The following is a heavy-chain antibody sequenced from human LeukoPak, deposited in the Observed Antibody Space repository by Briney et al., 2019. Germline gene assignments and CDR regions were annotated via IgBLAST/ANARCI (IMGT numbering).Heavy chain of an antibody. Sequence: GESLRLSCAASGFTFSSYAMSWVRQAPGKGLEWVSAISGSGGSTYYADSVKGRFTISRDNSKNTLYLQMNSLRAEDTAVYYCAKTGTPWYYFDYWGQGTLVTVSS. CDR3: AKTGTPWYYFDY. CDR2: ISGSGGST. J-gene: IGHJ4*02. D-gene: IGHD6-13*01. V-gene: IGHV3-23*01. CDR1: GFTFSSYA.